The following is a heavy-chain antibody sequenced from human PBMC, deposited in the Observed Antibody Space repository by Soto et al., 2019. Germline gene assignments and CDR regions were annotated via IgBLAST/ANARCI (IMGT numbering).Heavy chain of an antibody. CDR2: IYYSGST. CDR1: GGSISSSSYY. V-gene: IGHV4-39*01. J-gene: IGHJ4*02. D-gene: IGHD4-17*01. Sequence: SETLSLTCTVSGGSISSSSYYWGWIRQPPGKGLEWIGSIYYSGSTYYNPSLKSRVTISVDTSKNQFSLKLSSVTAADTAVYYCARHLPRMTTAYYFDYWGQGTLVTVSS. CDR3: ARHLPRMTTAYYFDY.